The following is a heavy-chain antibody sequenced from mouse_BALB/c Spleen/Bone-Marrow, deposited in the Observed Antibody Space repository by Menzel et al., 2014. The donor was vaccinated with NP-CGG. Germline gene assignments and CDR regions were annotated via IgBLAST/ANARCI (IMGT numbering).Heavy chain of an antibody. J-gene: IGHJ1*01. CDR1: GYTFTSYT. CDR3: SRETPHYGSTYWYFDV. D-gene: IGHD1-1*01. Sequence: QVQLQQSGAELARPGASVKMSCKASGYTFTSYTMHWIKQRPGQGLEWIGYINPSSGYTNYNQKFKDKATLTADKSSSTAYMQLSSLTSEDSAVYYCSRETPHYGSTYWYFDVWGAGTTVTVSS. V-gene: IGHV1-4*01. CDR2: INPSSGYT.